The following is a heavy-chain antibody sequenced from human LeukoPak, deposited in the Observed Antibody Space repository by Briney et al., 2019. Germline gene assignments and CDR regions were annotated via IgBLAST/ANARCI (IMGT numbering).Heavy chain of an antibody. V-gene: IGHV4-31*03. CDR3: ARDRYNWNSYYYYGMDV. Sequence: SETLSLTCTVSGGSISGGGYYWSWIRQHPGKGLEWIGYIYYSGSTYYNPSLKSRVTISVDTSKNQFSLKLSSVTAADTAVYYCARDRYNWNSYYYYGMDVWGQGTTVTVSS. CDR2: IYYSGST. CDR1: GGSISGGGYY. D-gene: IGHD1-7*01. J-gene: IGHJ6*02.